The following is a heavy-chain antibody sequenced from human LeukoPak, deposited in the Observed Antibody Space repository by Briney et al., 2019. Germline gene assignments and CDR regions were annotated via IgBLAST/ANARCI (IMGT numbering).Heavy chain of an antibody. D-gene: IGHD6-6*01. V-gene: IGHV1-2*06. CDR1: GYTFTGYY. Sequence: ASVKVSCKASGYTFTGYYMHWVRQAPGQGLEWMGRINPNSGGTNYAQKFQGRVTMTRDTSISTAYMELSRLRSDDTAVYYCARGQWDSSNYYYYYMDVWGKGTTVTVSS. J-gene: IGHJ6*03. CDR2: INPNSGGT. CDR3: ARGQWDSSNYYYYYMDV.